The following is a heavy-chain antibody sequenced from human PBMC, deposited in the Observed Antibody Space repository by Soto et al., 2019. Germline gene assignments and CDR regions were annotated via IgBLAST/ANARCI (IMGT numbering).Heavy chain of an antibody. V-gene: IGHV4-4*02. Sequence: PSETLSLTCAVSGGSISSSNWWSWVRQPPGKGLEWIGEIYHSGSTNYNPSLKSRVTISVDKSKNQFSLKLSSVTAADTAVYYCARVSGSYHYGMAVWGQGTTVTVSS. CDR3: ARVSGSYHYGMAV. CDR1: GGSISSSNW. J-gene: IGHJ6*02. CDR2: IYHSGST.